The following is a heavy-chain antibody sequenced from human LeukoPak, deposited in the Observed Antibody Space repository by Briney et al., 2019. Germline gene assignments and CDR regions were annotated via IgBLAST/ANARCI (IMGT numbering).Heavy chain of an antibody. D-gene: IGHD4-17*01. CDR2: IRGSGGGT. J-gene: IGHJ3*02. Sequence: GGSLRLSCAASGITFSNYAMIWVRQAPGKGLEWVSAIRGSGGGTYYADSVKGRFTISRDNSKSTLYLQMNSLRAEDSAVYYCAKDPNGDYIGAFDIWGQGTMVTVSS. V-gene: IGHV3-23*01. CDR3: AKDPNGDYIGAFDI. CDR1: GITFSNYA.